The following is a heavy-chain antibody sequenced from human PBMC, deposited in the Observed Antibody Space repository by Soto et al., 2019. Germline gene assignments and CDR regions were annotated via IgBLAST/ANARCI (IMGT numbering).Heavy chain of an antibody. Sequence: GGSLRLSCAASGFTFSSYSMNWVSQAPGKGLEWVSYISSSSSTIYYADSVKGRFTISRDNAKNSLYLQMNSLRDEDTAVYYCARVGDSGWYKYFQHWGQGTLVTVSS. CDR2: ISSSSSTI. CDR3: ARVGDSGWYKYFQH. D-gene: IGHD6-19*01. CDR1: GFTFSSYS. J-gene: IGHJ1*01. V-gene: IGHV3-48*02.